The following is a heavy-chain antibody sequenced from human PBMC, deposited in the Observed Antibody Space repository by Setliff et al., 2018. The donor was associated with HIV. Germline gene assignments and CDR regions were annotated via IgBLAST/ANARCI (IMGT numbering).Heavy chain of an antibody. CDR1: GFTFSSYS. J-gene: IGHJ6*03. Sequence: GGSLRLSCAASGFTFSSYSMNWVRQAPGKGLEWVSYISSGQSTYYADSVKGRFIISRDNSKNTFYVQMNSLRAEDTAVYYCARAGVVEGYYYYYYMDVWGKGTTVTVSS. D-gene: IGHD2-15*01. V-gene: IGHV3-48*01. CDR3: ARAGVVEGYYYYYYMDV. CDR2: ISSGQST.